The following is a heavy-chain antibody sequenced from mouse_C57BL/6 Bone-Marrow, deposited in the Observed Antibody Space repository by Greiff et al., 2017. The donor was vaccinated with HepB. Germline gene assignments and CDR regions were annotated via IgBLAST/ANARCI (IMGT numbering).Heavy chain of an antibody. CDR3: AREVYYDYGGFAY. J-gene: IGHJ3*01. Sequence: QVQLQQPGAELVMPGASVKLSCKASGYTFTSYWMHWVKQRPGQGLEWIGEIGPSDSYTNYNQKFKGKSTLTVDKSSSTAYMQLSSLTSEDSAVYYCAREVYYDYGGFAYWGQGTLVTVSA. D-gene: IGHD2-4*01. CDR2: IGPSDSYT. V-gene: IGHV1-69*01. CDR1: GYTFTSYW.